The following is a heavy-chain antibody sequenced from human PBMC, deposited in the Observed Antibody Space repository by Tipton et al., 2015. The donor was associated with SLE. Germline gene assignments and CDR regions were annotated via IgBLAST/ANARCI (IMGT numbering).Heavy chain of an antibody. V-gene: IGHV4-59*08. J-gene: IGHJ3*02. CDR2: INNPGGT. CDR1: GGSLSSHY. CDR3: ARGELLRDGFDI. D-gene: IGHD1-26*01. Sequence: TLSLTCSVSGGSLSSHYWSWIRQPPGKGLEWIGYINNPGGTNYNPSLKSRVTISADMSKNQLSLKLSPVTAADTAVYYCARGELLRDGFDIWGQGTEVTISS.